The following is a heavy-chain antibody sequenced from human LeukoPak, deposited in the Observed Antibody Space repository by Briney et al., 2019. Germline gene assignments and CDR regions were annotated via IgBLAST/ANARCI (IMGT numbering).Heavy chain of an antibody. D-gene: IGHD3-22*01. Sequence: PGGSLRLSCAASGFTFSNAWMSWVRQAPGKGLEWVGRIKSKTDGGTTDYAAPVKGRFTISRDDSKNTLYLQMNSLKTEDTAVYYCARTPTPPSMIKLDNFDYWGQGTLVTVSS. V-gene: IGHV3-15*01. J-gene: IGHJ4*02. CDR1: GFTFSNAW. CDR2: IKSKTDGGTT. CDR3: ARTPTPPSMIKLDNFDY.